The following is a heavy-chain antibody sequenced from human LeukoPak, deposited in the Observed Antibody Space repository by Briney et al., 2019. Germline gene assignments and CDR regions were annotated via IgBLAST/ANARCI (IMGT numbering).Heavy chain of an antibody. J-gene: IGHJ1*01. Sequence: GESLKISCKGSGYSFTSHWISWVRQMPGKGLEWMGRIDPSDSYTNYSPSFQGHVTISADKSIGTAYLQWSSLKASDTAMYYCASLRGVYCSSTSCYPSNWGQGTLVTVSS. D-gene: IGHD2-2*01. V-gene: IGHV5-10-1*01. CDR2: IDPSDSYT. CDR3: ASLRGVYCSSTSCYPSN. CDR1: GYSFTSHW.